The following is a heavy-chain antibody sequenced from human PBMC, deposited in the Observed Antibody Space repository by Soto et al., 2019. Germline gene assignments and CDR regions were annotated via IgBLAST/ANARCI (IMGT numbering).Heavy chain of an antibody. CDR2: IIPIFGTG. Sequence: SVKGPCEASGGTFSSYAISWVRQAPGQWLEWMGGIIPIFGTGNYAQKFQGRVTITADESTSTAYMELSSLRSEDTAVYYCAREITGKRDYYYYGVDVWGQGTTVTVSS. J-gene: IGHJ6*02. D-gene: IGHD1-20*01. V-gene: IGHV1-69*01. CDR3: AREITGKRDYYYYGVDV. CDR1: GGTFSSYA.